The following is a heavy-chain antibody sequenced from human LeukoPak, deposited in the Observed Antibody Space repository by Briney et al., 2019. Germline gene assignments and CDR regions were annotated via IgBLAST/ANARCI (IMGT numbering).Heavy chain of an antibody. Sequence: GESLKISCKGSGYSFTSYGISWVRQAPGQGLEWMGWISAYNGNTNYAQKLQGRVTMTTDTSTSTAYMELRSLRSDDTAVYYCARDYEYGGYYDILTGYYNFGWLNWFDPWGQGTLVTVSS. CDR2: ISAYNGNT. V-gene: IGHV1-18*01. CDR1: GYSFTSYG. CDR3: ARDYEYGGYYDILTGYYNFGWLNWFDP. D-gene: IGHD3-9*01. J-gene: IGHJ5*02.